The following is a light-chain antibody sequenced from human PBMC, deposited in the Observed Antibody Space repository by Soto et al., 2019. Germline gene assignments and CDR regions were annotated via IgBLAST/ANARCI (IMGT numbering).Light chain of an antibody. CDR2: EVS. Sequence: QSALTQPPSVSGSPGQSVTISCTGTSSDVGSYNRVSWYQQPPGTAPILMIYEVSNRPSGVPDRFSGSKSGNTASLTISGLQAEDEADYYCSLYTSSSRWVFGGGTKLTVL. V-gene: IGLV2-18*01. CDR3: SLYTSSSRWV. J-gene: IGLJ3*02. CDR1: SSDVGSYNR.